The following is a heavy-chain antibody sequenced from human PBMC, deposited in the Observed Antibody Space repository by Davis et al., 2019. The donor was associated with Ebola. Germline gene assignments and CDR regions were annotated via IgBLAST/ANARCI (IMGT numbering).Heavy chain of an antibody. V-gene: IGHV1-18*01. J-gene: IGHJ4*02. CDR3: ARNPGYCSGGSCTFLVN. CDR1: GYTFTSYG. D-gene: IGHD2-15*01. Sequence: ASVKVSCKASGYTFTSYGISWVRQAPGQGLEWMGWISAYNGNTNYAQKFQGRVTITADKSTSTAYMELSSLRSEDTAVYYCARNPGYCSGGSCTFLVNWGQGTLVTVSS. CDR2: ISAYNGNT.